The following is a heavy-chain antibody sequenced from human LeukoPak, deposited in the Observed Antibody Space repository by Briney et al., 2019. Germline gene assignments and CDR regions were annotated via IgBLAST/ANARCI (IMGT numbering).Heavy chain of an antibody. CDR1: GYTFTIYD. V-gene: IGHV1-8*01. CDR3: VFSRVVGEERFAFDI. Sequence: ASVKVSCKASGYTFTIYDINWVRQVPGQGLEGMGWMNPNSGNAGYAQMFQGRVTLTRDTSINTAYVELSSLRHEHTAVPFFVFSRVVGEERFAFDIWGQGTMITVSS. CDR2: MNPNSGNA. D-gene: IGHD1-26*01. J-gene: IGHJ3*02.